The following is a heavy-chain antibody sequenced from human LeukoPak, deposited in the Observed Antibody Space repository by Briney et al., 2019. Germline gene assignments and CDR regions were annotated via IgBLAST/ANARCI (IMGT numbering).Heavy chain of an antibody. J-gene: IGHJ3*02. CDR2: ISSSGSTI. Sequence: GGSLRLSCAVSGFTFSDYYMSWIRQAPGKGLEWVSYISSSGSTIYYADSVKGRFTISRDNAKNSLYLQMNSLRAEDTAVYYCARVEMATKQAFDIWGQGTMVTVSS. CDR1: GFTFSDYY. CDR3: ARVEMATKQAFDI. V-gene: IGHV3-11*01. D-gene: IGHD5-24*01.